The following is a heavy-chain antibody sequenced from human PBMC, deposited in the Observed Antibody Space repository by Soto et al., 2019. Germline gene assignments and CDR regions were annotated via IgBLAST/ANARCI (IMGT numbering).Heavy chain of an antibody. Sequence: QVQLVQSGAEVKKPGASVKVSCKASGYTFTSYAMHWVRQAPVQRLEGMGWINAGNVNTKYSQKFKGRVTITRDTSASTAYMELSSLRSEDTAVYYCARRDDILTGYYPDYWGQGTLVTVSS. J-gene: IGHJ4*02. V-gene: IGHV1-3*01. D-gene: IGHD3-9*01. CDR1: GYTFTSYA. CDR2: INAGNVNT. CDR3: ARRDDILTGYYPDY.